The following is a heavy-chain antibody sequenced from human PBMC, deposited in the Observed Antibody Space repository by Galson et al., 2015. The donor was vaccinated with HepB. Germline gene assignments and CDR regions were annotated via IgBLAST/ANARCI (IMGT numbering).Heavy chain of an antibody. V-gene: IGHV1-69*06. D-gene: IGHD3-3*01. Sequence: SVKVSCKASGGTFSSYAISWVRQAPGQGLEWMGGIIPIFGTANYAQKFQGRVTITADKSTSTAYMELSRLRSDDTAVYYCARDLTIFGVRRYGNYYYMDVWGKGTTVTVSS. CDR1: GGTFSSYA. CDR3: ARDLTIFGVRRYGNYYYMDV. J-gene: IGHJ6*03. CDR2: IIPIFGTA.